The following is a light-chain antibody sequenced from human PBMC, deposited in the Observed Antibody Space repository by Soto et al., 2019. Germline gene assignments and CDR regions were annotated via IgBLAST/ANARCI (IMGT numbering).Light chain of an antibody. V-gene: IGKV3-20*01. J-gene: IGKJ1*01. CDR3: QQYNSWPPT. Sequence: EIVLTQSPGTLSLSPVERANLSCRASQSVSSSYLAWYQQKPGQAPRLLIYGASSRATGIPDRFSGSGSGTDFTLTISRLEPEDFAVYYCQQYNSWPPTCGQGTKVDIK. CDR2: GAS. CDR1: QSVSSSY.